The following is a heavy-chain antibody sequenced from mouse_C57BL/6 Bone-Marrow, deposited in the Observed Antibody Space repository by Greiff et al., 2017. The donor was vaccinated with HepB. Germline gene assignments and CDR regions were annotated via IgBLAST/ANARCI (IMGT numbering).Heavy chain of an antibody. CDR2: IYPRSGNT. CDR1: GYTFTSYG. J-gene: IGHJ4*01. D-gene: IGHD2-4*01. Sequence: PLQQSGAELARPGASVKLSCKASGYTFTSYGISWVKQRTGQGLEWIGEIYPRSGNTYYNEKFKGKATLTADKSSSTAYMELRSLTSEDSAVYFCAREGAYYDYGGDYWGQGTSVTVSS. V-gene: IGHV1-81*01. CDR3: AREGAYYDYGGDY.